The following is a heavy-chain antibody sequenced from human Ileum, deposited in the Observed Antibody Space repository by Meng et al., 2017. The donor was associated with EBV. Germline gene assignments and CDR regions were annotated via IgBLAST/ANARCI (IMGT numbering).Heavy chain of an antibody. CDR1: GGSISSSSYY. CDR2: VVYSGTT. D-gene: IGHD1-14*01. V-gene: IGHV4-39*01. Sequence: QVPLQESGPGLVNPSETLSLTCTVSGGSISSSSYYWAWIRQPPGEGLEWIGSVVYSGTTYYTSSLKSRVSISVDTSKNQFSLKLSSVTAADTAVYYCARHHHSPTFDYWGQGTLVTVSS. J-gene: IGHJ4*02. CDR3: ARHHHSPTFDY.